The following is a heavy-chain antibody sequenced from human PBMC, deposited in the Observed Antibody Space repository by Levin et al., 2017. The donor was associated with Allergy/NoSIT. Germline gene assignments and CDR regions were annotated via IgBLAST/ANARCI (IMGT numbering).Heavy chain of an antibody. CDR3: AKDRIAVAGSMGTALGY. CDR1: GFTFSSYA. V-gene: IGHV3-23*01. Sequence: PSETLSLTCAASGFTFSSYAMSWVRQAPGKGLEWVSAISGSGGSTYYADSVKGRFTFSRDNSKNTLYLQMNSLRAEDTAVYYCAKDRIAVAGSMGTALGYWGQGTLVTVSS. J-gene: IGHJ4*02. CDR2: ISGSGGST. D-gene: IGHD6-19*01.